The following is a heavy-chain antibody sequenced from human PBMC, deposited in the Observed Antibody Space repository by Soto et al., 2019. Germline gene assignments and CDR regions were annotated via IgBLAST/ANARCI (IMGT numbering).Heavy chain of an antibody. CDR3: ARKVYYGSGSYYSYYMDV. CDR2: IYYSGST. V-gene: IGHV4-39*01. CDR1: GGSISSSSYY. Sequence: QLQLQESGPGLVKPSETLSLTCTVSGGSISSSSYYWGWIRQPPGKGLEWIGSIYYSGSTYYNPSRKSRVTISVDTSKNQFSLKLSSVTAADTAVYYCARKVYYGSGSYYSYYMDVWGKGTTVTVSS. D-gene: IGHD3-10*01. J-gene: IGHJ6*03.